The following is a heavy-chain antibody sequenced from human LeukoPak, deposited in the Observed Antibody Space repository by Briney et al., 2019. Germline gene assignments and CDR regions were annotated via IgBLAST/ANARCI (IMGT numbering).Heavy chain of an antibody. J-gene: IGHJ4*02. CDR2: MYPNSGNT. D-gene: IGHD3-10*01. V-gene: IGHV1-8*01. Sequence: GASVKVSCKASGYTFTSYDINWVRRATGQGLEWMGWMYPNSGNTGYAQKFQGRVTMTRNTSISTAYMELSSLGSEDTAVYYCAIGRSGAFDYWGQGTLVTVSS. CDR1: GYTFTSYD. CDR3: AIGRSGAFDY.